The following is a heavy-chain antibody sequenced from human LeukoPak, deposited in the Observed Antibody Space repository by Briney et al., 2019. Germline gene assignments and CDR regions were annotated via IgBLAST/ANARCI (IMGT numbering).Heavy chain of an antibody. CDR1: GFTFSYYA. V-gene: IGHV3-23*01. CDR3: AKGPYCSGGSCSPTYFDY. J-gene: IGHJ4*02. CDR2: ISGSGGST. Sequence: GGSLRLSCAASGFTFSYYAMSWVRQPPGKGLEWVSTISGSGGSTYYADSVKGRFTISRDNPKNTLYLQMNSLRAEDTAVYYCAKGPYCSGGSCSPTYFDYWGRGTLVTVSS. D-gene: IGHD2-15*01.